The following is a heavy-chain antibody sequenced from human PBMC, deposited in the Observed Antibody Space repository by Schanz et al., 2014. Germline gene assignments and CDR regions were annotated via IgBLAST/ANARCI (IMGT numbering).Heavy chain of an antibody. CDR1: GYTLSAYS. D-gene: IGHD2-21*01. V-gene: IGHV1-3*01. CDR3: ARDRLECGAECYSVEVFEI. Sequence: QVQLVQSGTQVKKPGASVKVSCKASGYTLSAYSLHWVRQAPGQRLEWMGWINAGTGNTEYSQKFQGRVTITRDTSTTTAYMELSGLRSEDTAVYYCARDRLECGAECYSVEVFEIWGQGTLVIVSA. CDR2: INAGTGNT. J-gene: IGHJ4*02.